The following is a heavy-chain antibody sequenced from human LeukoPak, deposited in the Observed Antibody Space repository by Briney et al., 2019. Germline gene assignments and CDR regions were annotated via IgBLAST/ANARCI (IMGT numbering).Heavy chain of an antibody. CDR1: GFTFSSYG. CDR3: AKGSGSLRTAFDY. J-gene: IGHJ4*02. V-gene: IGHV3-30*18. Sequence: GGSLRLSCAASGFTFSSYGMHWVRQAPGKGLEWVAVISYDGSNKYYADSVKGRFTISRDNSKNTLYLQMNSLRAEDTAVYYCAKGSGSLRTAFDYWAREPWSPSPQ. CDR2: ISYDGSNK. D-gene: IGHD2-21*02.